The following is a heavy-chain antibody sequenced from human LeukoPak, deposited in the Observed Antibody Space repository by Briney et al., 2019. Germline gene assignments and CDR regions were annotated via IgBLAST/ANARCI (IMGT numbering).Heavy chain of an antibody. D-gene: IGHD2-15*01. V-gene: IGHV1-69*13. CDR2: IIPIFGTA. Sequence: GASVKVSCKASGGTFSSYAISWVRQAPGQGLEWMGGIIPIFGTANYAQKFQGRVTITADESTSTAYMELSSLRSEDTAVYYCASAATTIYYYYYGMDVWGQGTTVTVSS. J-gene: IGHJ6*02. CDR3: ASAATTIYYYYYGMDV. CDR1: GGTFSSYA.